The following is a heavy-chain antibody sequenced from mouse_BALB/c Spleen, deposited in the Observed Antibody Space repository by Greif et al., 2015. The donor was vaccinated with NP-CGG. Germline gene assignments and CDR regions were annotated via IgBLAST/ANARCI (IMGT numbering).Heavy chain of an antibody. CDR1: GFSLTSYG. J-gene: IGHJ4*01. V-gene: IGHV2-9*02. CDR2: IWAGGST. CDR3: ASDCYYAMDY. Sequence: VKLQESGPGLVAPSQSLSITCTVSGFSLTSYGVHWVRQPPGKGLEWLGVIWAGGSTNYNSALMSRLSISKDNSKSQVFLKSNSLQTDDTAMYYCASDCYYAMDYWVQGTSVTVSS.